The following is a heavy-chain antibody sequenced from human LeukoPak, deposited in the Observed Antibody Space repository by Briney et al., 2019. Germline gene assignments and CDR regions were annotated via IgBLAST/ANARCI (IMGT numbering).Heavy chain of an antibody. V-gene: IGHV3-21*01. D-gene: IGHD2-21*01. CDR3: ARALNLRTRGGVFH. CDR1: GFSFSSYT. J-gene: IGHJ4*02. Sequence: GGSLRLSCAASGFSFSSYTMNWVRQSPGKGLECVSSISSSGSYIYYADSVKGRFTISRDNAKNSLYLQMSSLRAEDTAVYYCARALNLRTRGGVFHWGQGTLVTVSS. CDR2: ISSSGSYI.